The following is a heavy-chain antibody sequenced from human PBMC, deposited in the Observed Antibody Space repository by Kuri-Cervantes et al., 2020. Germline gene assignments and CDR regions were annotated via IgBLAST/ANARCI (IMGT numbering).Heavy chain of an antibody. CDR2: MYHSGST. CDR3: ARERGYGDSGGMFDY. J-gene: IGHJ4*02. Sequence: SETLSLTCTVSGGAISSGTYYWTWIRQPPGKGLEWIGYMYHSGSTYYNPSLKSRVTISVDTSKNQFSLKLSSVTAADTAVYYCARERGYGDSGGMFDYWGQGTLVTVSS. CDR1: GGAISSGTYY. V-gene: IGHV4-30-2*05. D-gene: IGHD4-17*01.